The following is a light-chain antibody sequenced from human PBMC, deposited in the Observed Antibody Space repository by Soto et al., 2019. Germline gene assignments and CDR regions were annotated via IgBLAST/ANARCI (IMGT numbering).Light chain of an antibody. CDR2: DAS. Sequence: EIVMTQSPATLSVSPGERATLSCRASQSVSSNLACYQQKPGQAPRLLIYDASNRATGIPARFSGSGSGTDFTLTISSLEPEDFAVYYCQQRSIWPWTFGQGTKVDI. CDR1: QSVSSN. CDR3: QQRSIWPWT. V-gene: IGKV3-11*01. J-gene: IGKJ1*01.